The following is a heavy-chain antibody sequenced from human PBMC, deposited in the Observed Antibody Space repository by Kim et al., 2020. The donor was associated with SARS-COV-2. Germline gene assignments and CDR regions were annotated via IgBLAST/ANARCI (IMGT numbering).Heavy chain of an antibody. V-gene: IGHV5-51*01. CDR1: GYSFTSYW. D-gene: IGHD2-15*01. CDR2: IYPGDSDT. J-gene: IGHJ6*02. CDR3: ARDIVVVVAATPQSYGMDV. Sequence: GESLKISCKGSGYSFTSYWIGWVRQMPGKGLEWMGIIYPGDSDTRYSPSFQGQVTISADKSISTAYLQWSSLKASDTAMYYCARDIVVVVAATPQSYGMDVWGQGTTVTVSS.